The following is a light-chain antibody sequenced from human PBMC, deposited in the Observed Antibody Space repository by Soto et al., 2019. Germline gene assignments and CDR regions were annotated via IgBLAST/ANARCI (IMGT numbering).Light chain of an antibody. Sequence: DIQMTQYPSTLPASGCDRVTITCRASQSISSWLAWYQQKPVKAPKLLIYDASSLESGVPSRFSGSGSGTEFTLTISSLQPDDFATYYCQQYNSYWTFGQGTKVEIK. V-gene: IGKV1-5*01. CDR2: DAS. CDR3: QQYNSYWT. CDR1: QSISSW. J-gene: IGKJ1*01.